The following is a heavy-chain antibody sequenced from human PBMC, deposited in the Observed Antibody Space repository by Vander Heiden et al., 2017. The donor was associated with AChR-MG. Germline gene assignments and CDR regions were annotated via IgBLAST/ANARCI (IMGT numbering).Heavy chain of an antibody. J-gene: IGHJ3*02. CDR2: ISSSSSYI. V-gene: IGHV3-21*01. CDR1: GFTFSSYS. D-gene: IGHD5-18*01. Sequence: EVQLVESGGGLVKPRGSLRLSCAASGFTFSSYSMNWVHQAPGKGLEWVSSISSSSSYIYYADSVKGRFTISRDNAKNSLYLQMNSLRAEDTAVYYCARENTAKNAFDIWGQGTMVTVSS. CDR3: ARENTAKNAFDI.